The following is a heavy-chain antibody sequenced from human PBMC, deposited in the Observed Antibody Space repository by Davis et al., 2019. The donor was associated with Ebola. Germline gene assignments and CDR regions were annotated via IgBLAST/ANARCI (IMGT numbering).Heavy chain of an antibody. CDR3: ARTPSMVRGLGNWFDS. J-gene: IGHJ5*01. CDR2: ISAYNGNT. D-gene: IGHD3-10*01. Sequence: AASVKVSCKASGYTLTSYGISWVRQAPGQGLEWMGWISAYNGNTNYAQKLQGRVTMTTDTSPSTAYMELRSLRSDDTAVYYCARTPSMVRGLGNWFDSWGQGTLVTVSS. CDR1: GYTLTSYG. V-gene: IGHV1-18*04.